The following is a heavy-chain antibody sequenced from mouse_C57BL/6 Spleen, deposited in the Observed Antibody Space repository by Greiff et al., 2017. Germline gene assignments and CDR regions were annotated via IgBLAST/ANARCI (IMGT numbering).Heavy chain of an antibody. CDR3: ARQGYDEDLDY. CDR1: GFTFSSYG. D-gene: IGHD2-3*01. V-gene: IGHV5-6*01. J-gene: IGHJ2*01. Sequence: EVQLVESGGDLVKPGGSLKLSCAASGFTFSSYGMSWVRQTPDKRLEWVATISSGGSYTYYPDSVKGRFTISRDNAKNTLYLQLSSLKSEDTAMYYCARQGYDEDLDYWGQGTTLTASS. CDR2: ISSGGSYT.